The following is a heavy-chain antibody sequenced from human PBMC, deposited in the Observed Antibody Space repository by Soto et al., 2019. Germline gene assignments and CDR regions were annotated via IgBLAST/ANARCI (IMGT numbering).Heavy chain of an antibody. Sequence: SCKASGFTFSSYSMNWVRQAPGKGLEWVSYISSSSSTIYYADSVKGRFTISRDNAKNSLYLQMNSLRDEDTAVYYCARRGIAAINYYGMDVWGQGTTVTVSS. V-gene: IGHV3-48*02. D-gene: IGHD6-25*01. CDR2: ISSSSSTI. CDR3: ARRGIAAINYYGMDV. CDR1: GFTFSSYS. J-gene: IGHJ6*02.